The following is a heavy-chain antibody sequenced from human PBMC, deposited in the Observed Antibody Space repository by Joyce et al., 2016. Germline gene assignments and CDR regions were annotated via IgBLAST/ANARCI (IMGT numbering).Heavy chain of an antibody. CDR2: RSYDGSNK. D-gene: IGHD3-9*01. CDR3: AGGILTGYFDY. CDR1: GFNFSNYG. J-gene: IGHJ4*02. V-gene: IGHV3-30*03. Sequence: QGQLVESGGGVVQPGRSLRLSCAASGFNFSNYGMHWVRQAPGKGLEWVAVRSYDGSNKHSGDSVKGRFTISRDNSKNTLYLQMNSLRAEDTAVYYCAGGILTGYFDYWGQGTLVTVSS.